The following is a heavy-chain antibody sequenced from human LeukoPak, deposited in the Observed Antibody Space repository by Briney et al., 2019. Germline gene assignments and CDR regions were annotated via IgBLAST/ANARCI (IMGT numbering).Heavy chain of an antibody. CDR1: GFTFCSYA. Sequence: GGSLRLSCAASGFTFCSYAMSWVRQAPGKGLEWVSAFSGSGGSTYYADSVKGRFTISRDNSKNTLYLQMNGLRAEDTAVYYCAKEHGYSSGRFPLTCVDYWGQGTLVTVSS. CDR3: AKEHGYSSGRFPLTCVDY. CDR2: FSGSGGST. D-gene: IGHD6-19*01. V-gene: IGHV3-23*01. J-gene: IGHJ4*02.